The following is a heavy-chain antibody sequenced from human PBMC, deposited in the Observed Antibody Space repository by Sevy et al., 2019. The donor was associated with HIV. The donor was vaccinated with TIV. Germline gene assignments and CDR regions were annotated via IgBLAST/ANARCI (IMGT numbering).Heavy chain of an antibody. J-gene: IGHJ6*02. V-gene: IGHV3-30*18. Sequence: GGSLRLSCAASGFTFSSYDMHWVRQAPGKGLECVAVISYDGSNKYYADSVKGRFTISRDNSKNTLFLHMNSLGAEDTGVYYCAKGGKNFWDSEDYYYVMDVWGPGTTVNVSS. D-gene: IGHD3-3*01. CDR1: GFTFSSYD. CDR3: AKGGKNFWDSEDYYYVMDV. CDR2: ISYDGSNK.